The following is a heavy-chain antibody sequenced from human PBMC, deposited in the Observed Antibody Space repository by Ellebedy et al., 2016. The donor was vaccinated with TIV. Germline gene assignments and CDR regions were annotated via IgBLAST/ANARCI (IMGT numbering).Heavy chain of an antibody. J-gene: IGHJ4*02. CDR2: IKQDGSAK. CDR3: TGGSGWVSNY. D-gene: IGHD1-26*01. V-gene: IGHV3-7*03. Sequence: GESLKISCSGSGFTFSTYAMHWVREAPGKGLEWVAYIKQDGSAKNYVASVKGRFTFSRDNAENSLYLQMYSLRAEDTAVYYCTGGSGWVSNYWGKGTLVTVSS. CDR1: GFTFSTYA.